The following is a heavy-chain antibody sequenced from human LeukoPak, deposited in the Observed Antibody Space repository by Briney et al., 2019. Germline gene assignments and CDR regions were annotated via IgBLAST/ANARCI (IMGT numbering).Heavy chain of an antibody. D-gene: IGHD2-15*01. Sequence: SETLSLTCTVSGYSISSGYFWGWIRQPPGKGLECIGTIYHSGSTYYNPSLKSRVTISVDTSKNQFSLKLNSVTAADTAVYYCARDSRRGGSWRDAFDIWGQGTTVTVSS. V-gene: IGHV4-38-2*02. J-gene: IGHJ3*02. CDR1: GYSISSGYF. CDR2: IYHSGST. CDR3: ARDSRRGGSWRDAFDI.